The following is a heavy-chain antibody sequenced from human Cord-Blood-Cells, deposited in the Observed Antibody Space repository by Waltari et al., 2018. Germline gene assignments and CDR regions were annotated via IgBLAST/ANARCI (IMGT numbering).Heavy chain of an antibody. V-gene: IGHV4-39*01. Sequence: QLQLQESGPGLVKPSETLSLTCTVSGGSISSSSYYWGWIRQPPGKGLEWIGSIYYSGSTDYNPSLKSRVTISVDTSKNQFSLKLSSVTAADTAVYYCARLRRDNWNYVNWFDPWGQGTLVTVSS. CDR3: ARLRRDNWNYVNWFDP. D-gene: IGHD1-7*01. J-gene: IGHJ5*02. CDR1: GGSISSSSYY. CDR2: IYYSGST.